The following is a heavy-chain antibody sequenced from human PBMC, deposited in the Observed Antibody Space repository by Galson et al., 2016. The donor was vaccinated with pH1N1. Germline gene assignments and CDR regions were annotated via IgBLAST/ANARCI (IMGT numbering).Heavy chain of an antibody. Sequence: SVKVSCKASGYTFITYAIHWVRQAPGQRLEWMGWINTGDGNAKSSQKFQDRVTITRDTPATTAYLDLRGLRSEDTAVYYCARGGTLSDFWSNCHPYGMDVWGQGTTVTVSS. CDR2: INTGDGNA. CDR1: GYTFITYA. J-gene: IGHJ6*02. D-gene: IGHD3-3*01. V-gene: IGHV1-3*04. CDR3: ARGGTLSDFWSNCHPYGMDV.